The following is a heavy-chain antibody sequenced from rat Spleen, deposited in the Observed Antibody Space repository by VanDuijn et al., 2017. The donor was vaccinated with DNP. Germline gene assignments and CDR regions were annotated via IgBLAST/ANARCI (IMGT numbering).Heavy chain of an antibody. CDR2: ISYNGGTP. CDR1: GFTFSNYG. CDR3: ARENNIGTDYFDY. Sequence: SAASGFTFSNYGMAWVRQAPKKGLEWVAYISYNGGTPYYRDSVKGRFTISRDNAKSTLYLQMDSLRSEDTATYYCARENNIGTDYFDYWGQGVMVTVSS. D-gene: IGHD1-5*01. V-gene: IGHV5-29*01. J-gene: IGHJ2*01.